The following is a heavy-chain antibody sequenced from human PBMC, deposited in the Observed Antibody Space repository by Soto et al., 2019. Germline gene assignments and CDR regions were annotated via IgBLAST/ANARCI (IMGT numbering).Heavy chain of an antibody. CDR2: IVVGSGNT. V-gene: IGHV1-58*01. J-gene: IGHJ4*01. CDR1: GFTFTSSA. Sequence: SVKVSCKASGFTFTSSAVQWVRQARGQRLEWIGWIVVGSGNTNYAQKFQERVTITRDMSTSTAYMELSSLRSEDPAVYYCAAEGVRARARYYWGQGTLVHVFS. CDR3: AAEGVRARARYY. D-gene: IGHD2-8*01.